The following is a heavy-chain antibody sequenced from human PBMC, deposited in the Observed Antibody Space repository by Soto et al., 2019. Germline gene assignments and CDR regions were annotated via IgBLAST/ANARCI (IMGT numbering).Heavy chain of an antibody. D-gene: IGHD6-13*01. CDR2: ISSSSSYI. J-gene: IGHJ4*02. CDR3: ARVRIAAAGNRLFDY. Sequence: EVQLVESGGGLVKPGGSLRLSCAASGFTFSSYSMNWVRQAPGKGLEWVSSISSSSSYIYYADSVKGRFTISRDNAKNLLYRQMNSLRAEDTAVYYCARVRIAAAGNRLFDYWGQGTLVTVSS. CDR1: GFTFSSYS. V-gene: IGHV3-21*01.